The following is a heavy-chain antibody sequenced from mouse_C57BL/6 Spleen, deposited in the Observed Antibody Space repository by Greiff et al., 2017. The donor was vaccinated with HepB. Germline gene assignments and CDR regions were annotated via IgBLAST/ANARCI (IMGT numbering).Heavy chain of an antibody. CDR1: GYTFTDYY. J-gene: IGHJ4*01. D-gene: IGHD3-2*02. CDR2: INPYNGGT. Sequence: DVQLQESGPVLVKPGASVKMSCKASGYTFTDYYMNWVKQSHGKSLEWIGVINPYNGGTSYNQKFKGKATLTVDKSSSTAYMELNSLTSEDSAVYYCARWGSSGIPMDYWGQGTPVTVSS. V-gene: IGHV1-19*01. CDR3: ARWGSSGIPMDY.